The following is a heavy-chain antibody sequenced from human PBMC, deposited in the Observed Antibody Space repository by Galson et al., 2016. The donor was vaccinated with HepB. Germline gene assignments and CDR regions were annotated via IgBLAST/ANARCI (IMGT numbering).Heavy chain of an antibody. D-gene: IGHD6-19*01. CDR2: ISGAGGST. Sequence: SLRLSCAASGFTSGRYAMSWVRQAPGKGLEWVSAISGAGGSTYYAGSVQGRFTSSRDRSTNTMYLQMNSLRTDDTAVYYCARFTQEWLDRVYYFDYWGQGTLVTVSS. CDR3: ARFTQEWLDRVYYFDY. V-gene: IGHV3-23*01. J-gene: IGHJ4*02. CDR1: GFTSGRYA.